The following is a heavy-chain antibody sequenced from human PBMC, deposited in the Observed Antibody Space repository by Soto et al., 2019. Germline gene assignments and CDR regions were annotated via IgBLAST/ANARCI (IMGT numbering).Heavy chain of an antibody. CDR2: IIPILGIA. J-gene: IGHJ6*03. V-gene: IGHV1-69*04. D-gene: IGHD5-18*01. Sequence: ASVKVSCKASGGTFSSYTISWVRQAPGQGLEWMGRIIPILGIANYAQKFQGRVTITADKSTSTAYMELSSLRSEDTAVYYCAREEGVTAMVTKGYYYYYYMDVWGKGTTVTVSS. CDR3: AREEGVTAMVTKGYYYYYYMDV. CDR1: GGTFSSYT.